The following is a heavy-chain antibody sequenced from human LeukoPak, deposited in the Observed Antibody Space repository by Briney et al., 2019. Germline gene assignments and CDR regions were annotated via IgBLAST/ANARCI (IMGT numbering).Heavy chain of an antibody. V-gene: IGHV3-74*01. CDR2: INSDGSST. Sequence: GGSLRLSCAASGLTFSNFWMHWVRQAPGTGLVWVSLINSDGSSTSYADSVKGRFTISRDNSKNTLYLQMNSLRAEDTAVYYCAKPSYGESFYYFDYWGQGTLVTVSS. CDR3: AKPSYGESFYYFDY. CDR1: GLTFSNFW. D-gene: IGHD1-26*01. J-gene: IGHJ4*02.